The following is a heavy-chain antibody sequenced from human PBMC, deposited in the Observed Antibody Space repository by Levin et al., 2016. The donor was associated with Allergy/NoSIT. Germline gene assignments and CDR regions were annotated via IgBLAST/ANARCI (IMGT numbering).Heavy chain of an antibody. CDR3: ARIVVVTETSIAFDI. CDR2: INPNSGGT. V-gene: IGHV1-18*01. Sequence: WVRQAPGQGLEWMGWINPNSGGTNYAQKLQGRVTMTTDTSTSTAYMELRSLRSDDTAVYYCARIVVVTETSIAFDIWGQGTMVTVSS. J-gene: IGHJ3*02. D-gene: IGHD3-22*01.